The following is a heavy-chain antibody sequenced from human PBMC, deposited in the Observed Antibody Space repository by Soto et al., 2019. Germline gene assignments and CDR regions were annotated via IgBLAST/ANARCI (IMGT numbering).Heavy chain of an antibody. J-gene: IGHJ3*02. CDR3: TRGYSGIDIYAFDI. Sequence: EMQLVESGGGLVQPGGSLRLSCAASGSTFSDHYMDWVRQAPGKGLEWVGRSGNRANSDTTEYGSSVKGRFTISRDDSKNSMYLQMNSLKTEDTAVYYCTRGYSGIDIYAFDIWGQGTLVTVSA. V-gene: IGHV3-72*01. CDR2: SGNRANSDTT. CDR1: GSTFSDHY. D-gene: IGHD1-26*01.